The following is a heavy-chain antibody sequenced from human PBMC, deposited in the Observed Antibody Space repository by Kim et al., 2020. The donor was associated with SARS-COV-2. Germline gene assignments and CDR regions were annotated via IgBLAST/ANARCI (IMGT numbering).Heavy chain of an antibody. CDR2: IIPILGIA. Sequence: SVKVSCKASGGTFSSYAISWVRQAPGQGLEWMGRIIPILGIANYAQKFQGRVTITADKSTSTAYMELSSLRSEDTAVYYCARAQGEWLRLNKWELPKPHHFDYWGQGTLVTVSS. J-gene: IGHJ4*02. V-gene: IGHV1-69*04. CDR1: GGTFSSYA. D-gene: IGHD5-12*01. CDR3: ARAQGEWLRLNKWELPKPHHFDY.